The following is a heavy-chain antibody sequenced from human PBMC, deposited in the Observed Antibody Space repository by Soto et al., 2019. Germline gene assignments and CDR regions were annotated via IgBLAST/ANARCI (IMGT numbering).Heavy chain of an antibody. V-gene: IGHV3-23*01. J-gene: IGHJ5*02. Sequence: VSLRLSCAASGFTFSSYAMSWVRQAPGKGLEWVSAISGSGGSTYYADSVKGRFTISRDNSKNTLYLQMNSLRAEDTAVYYCAKDPADDFWSNYYTDRLGPGGQVNMVTVYS. CDR1: GFTFSSYA. CDR3: AKDPADDFWSNYYTDRLGP. CDR2: ISGSGGST. D-gene: IGHD3-3*01.